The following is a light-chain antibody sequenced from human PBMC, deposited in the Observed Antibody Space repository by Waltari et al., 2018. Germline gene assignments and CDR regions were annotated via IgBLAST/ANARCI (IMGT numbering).Light chain of an antibody. CDR3: LQFDTAWLS. Sequence: QLTHSPSSLSASVGDEITITCQASQAIYHFLSWYQQKPGQAPRLLIYHASNLETGVPSRFSGSGYGTQFSLTISGLLPEDFATYYCLQFDTAWLSFGGGTKVEIK. CDR2: HAS. J-gene: IGKJ4*01. V-gene: IGKV1-33*01. CDR1: QAIYHF.